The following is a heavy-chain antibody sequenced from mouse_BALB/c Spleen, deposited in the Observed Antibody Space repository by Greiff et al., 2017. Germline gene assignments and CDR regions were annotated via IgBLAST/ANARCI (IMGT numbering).Heavy chain of an antibody. D-gene: IGHD1-1*01. CDR3: ARDPHYGSSYGWYFDV. Sequence: QVQLQQSGPGLVAPSQSLSITCTVSGFSLTGYGVNWVRQPPGKGLEWLGMIWGDGSTDYNSALKSRLSISKDNSKSQVFLKMNSLQTDDTARYYCARDPHYGSSYGWYFDVWGAGTTVTVSS. CDR1: GFSLTGYG. J-gene: IGHJ1*01. V-gene: IGHV2-6-7*01. CDR2: IWGDGST.